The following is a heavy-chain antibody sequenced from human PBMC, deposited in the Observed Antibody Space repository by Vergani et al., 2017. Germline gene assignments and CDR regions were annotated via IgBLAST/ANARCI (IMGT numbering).Heavy chain of an antibody. D-gene: IGHD3-22*01. Sequence: QVQLEESGGGVVQPGRSLRLSCETSGLMFNNYGMHWVRQAPGKGLEWVAAISSDGSNKHYADSVKGRFTISRDNSQNTLYLQMDSLTAEDTAIYFCVNGYYYDQSGLASFDYWGQGTLVTVSS. J-gene: IGHJ4*02. CDR2: ISSDGSNK. CDR3: VNGYYYDQSGLASFDY. V-gene: IGHV3-30*18. CDR1: GLMFNNYG.